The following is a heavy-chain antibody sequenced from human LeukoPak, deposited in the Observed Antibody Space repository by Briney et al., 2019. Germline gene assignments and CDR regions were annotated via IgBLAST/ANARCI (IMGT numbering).Heavy chain of an antibody. D-gene: IGHD1-1*01. CDR3: ARKLTGTTYFDC. Sequence: PGGSLRLSCAASGFTFSSYDMNRVRQAPGKGLEWVSYIHSSGGTIYYADSVKGRFTISRDSAKNSVYLRMNSLRAEDTALYYCARKLTGTTYFDCWGQGTLVTVSS. V-gene: IGHV3-48*03. CDR1: GFTFSSYD. J-gene: IGHJ4*02. CDR2: IHSSGGTI.